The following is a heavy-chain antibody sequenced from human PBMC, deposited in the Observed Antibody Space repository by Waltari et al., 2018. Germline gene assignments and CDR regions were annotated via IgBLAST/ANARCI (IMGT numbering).Heavy chain of an antibody. D-gene: IGHD2-2*03. CDR1: TYPINSGFY. CDR2: TYHDGTT. Sequence: QIQLQESGPGLLKPSETLSLTCDVSTYPINSGFYWGWIRQPPGRGLEWIATTYHDGTTFYNPSLKSRVTISMDTSKNQFFLKLNSVTAADTAMYYCTRQALGYCTSAACRRLESWGQGTLVTVSS. J-gene: IGHJ4*02. V-gene: IGHV4-38-2*01. CDR3: TRQALGYCTSAACRRLES.